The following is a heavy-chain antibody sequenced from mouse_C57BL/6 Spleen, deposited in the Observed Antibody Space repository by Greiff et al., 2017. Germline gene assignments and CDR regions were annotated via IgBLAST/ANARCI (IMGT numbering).Heavy chain of an antibody. CDR2: IHPNSGST. Sequence: QVQLQQPGAELVKPGASVKLSCKASGYTFTSYWMHWVKQRPGQGLEWIGMIHPNSGSTNYNEKFKSKATLTVDKSSSTAYMQLSSLTSEDSAVYYCARRDGNYGEYYFDYWGQGTTLTVSS. CDR1: GYTFTSYW. V-gene: IGHV1-64*01. D-gene: IGHD2-1*01. J-gene: IGHJ2*01. CDR3: ARRDGNYGEYYFDY.